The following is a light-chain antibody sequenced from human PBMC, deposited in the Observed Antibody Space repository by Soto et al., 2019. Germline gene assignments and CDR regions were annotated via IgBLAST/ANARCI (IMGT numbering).Light chain of an antibody. CDR3: QQLNNWPLT. V-gene: IGKV3-11*01. CDR1: QSVSSY. CDR2: GAS. J-gene: IGKJ4*01. Sequence: EIVLTQSPATLSLSPGERATLSCRASQSVSSYLAWYQQKPGQAPRLLIYGASNRATGIPARFSGWGSGTEFTLIISSLEPEDFAVYYCQQLNNWPLTFGGGTEVEIK.